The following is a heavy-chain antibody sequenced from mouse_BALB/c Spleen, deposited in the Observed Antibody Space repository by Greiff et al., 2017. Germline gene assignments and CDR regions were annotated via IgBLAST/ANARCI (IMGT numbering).Heavy chain of an antibody. J-gene: IGHJ4*01. CDR1: GYTFTEYT. Sequence: VQLKESGPELVKPGASVKISCKTSGYTFTEYTMHWVKQSHGKSLEWIGGINPNNGGTSYNQKFKGKATLTVDKSSSTAYMELRSLTSEDSAVYYCARRWLPPYYAMDYWGQGTSVTVSS. CDR3: ARRWLPPYYAMDY. V-gene: IGHV1-18*01. D-gene: IGHD2-2*01. CDR2: INPNNGGT.